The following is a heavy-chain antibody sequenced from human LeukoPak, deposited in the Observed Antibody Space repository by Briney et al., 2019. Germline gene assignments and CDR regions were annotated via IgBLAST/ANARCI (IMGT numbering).Heavy chain of an antibody. Sequence: PSETLSLTCAVYGGSFSTYYWSWIRQSPGKGLEWIAEINHRGDTNYNPSVKSRVTISVDTSKNQFSLRLISLTAADTAVYSCARGPTISETGYFDYWGQGTLITVSS. J-gene: IGHJ4*03. D-gene: IGHD1-1*01. CDR3: ARGPTISETGYFDY. CDR1: GGSFSTYY. CDR2: INHRGDT. V-gene: IGHV4-34*01.